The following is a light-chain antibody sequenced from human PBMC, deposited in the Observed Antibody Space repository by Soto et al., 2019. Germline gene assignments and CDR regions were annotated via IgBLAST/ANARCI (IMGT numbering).Light chain of an antibody. CDR1: SIDIGSYNL. Sequence: QSALTQPASVSGSPGQSITISCTGTSIDIGSYNLVSWYQHHPGKTPKLMIYEDNKRPSDISNRISGSKSGNTATPTISGLQGEDEADYFCCSYAGSSTFPYVFGTGTKLTVL. J-gene: IGLJ1*01. V-gene: IGLV2-23*02. CDR2: EDN. CDR3: CSYAGSSTFPYV.